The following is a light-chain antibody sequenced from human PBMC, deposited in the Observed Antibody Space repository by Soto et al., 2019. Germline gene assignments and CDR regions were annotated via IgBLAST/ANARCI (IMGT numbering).Light chain of an antibody. CDR2: DAS. Sequence: EIVLTQSPDTLSLSRRERATLSCRASQSVGNDLAWYQQKPGQAPRLLIYDASSRATGIPARFSGSGSGTDFALTISSLEPEDFAVYYCQQRSNWPPLTFGGGTKVEIK. CDR3: QQRSNWPPLT. CDR1: QSVGND. V-gene: IGKV3-11*01. J-gene: IGKJ4*01.